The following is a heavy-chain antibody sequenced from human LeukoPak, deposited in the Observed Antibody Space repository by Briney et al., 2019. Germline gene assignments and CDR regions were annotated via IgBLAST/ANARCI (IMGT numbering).Heavy chain of an antibody. J-gene: IGHJ4*02. CDR1: GFTFSSNY. Sequence: GGSLRLSCAASGFTFSSNYMSWVRQAPGKGLEWVSVIYSGGSTYYADSVKSRFTISRDNSKNTLYLQMDSVRAEDTAVYYCARVGGGAVDYWGQGTLVTVSS. CDR3: ARVGGGAVDY. D-gene: IGHD1-26*01. V-gene: IGHV3-53*01. CDR2: IYSGGST.